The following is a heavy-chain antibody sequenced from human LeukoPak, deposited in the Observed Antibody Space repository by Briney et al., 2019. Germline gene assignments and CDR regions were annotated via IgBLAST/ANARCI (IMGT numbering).Heavy chain of an antibody. CDR1: GGSFSGYY. V-gene: IGHV4-34*01. CDR2: INHSGST. D-gene: IGHD3-22*01. Sequence: PSETLSLTCAVYGGSFSGYYWSWIRQPPGKGLEWIGEINHSGSTNYNPSLKSRVTISVDTSKNQFSLKLSSVTAADTAVYYCAGLKRDSSGYLFDYWGQGTLVTVSS. CDR3: AGLKRDSSGYLFDY. J-gene: IGHJ4*02.